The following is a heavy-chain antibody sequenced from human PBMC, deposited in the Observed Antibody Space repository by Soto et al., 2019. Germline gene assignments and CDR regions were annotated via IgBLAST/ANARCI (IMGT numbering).Heavy chain of an antibody. CDR2: INPNSGGT. CDR1: GYTFTGYY. J-gene: IGHJ4*02. Sequence: QVQLVQSGAEVKKPGASVKVSCKASGYTFTGYYMHWVRQAPGQGLEWMGWINPNSGGTNYAQKFQGWVTMTRDTSITKAYMELSRLRSDDTAVYYCARDARGDEAPMDYWGQGTLVTVSS. D-gene: IGHD3-10*01. CDR3: ARDARGDEAPMDY. V-gene: IGHV1-2*04.